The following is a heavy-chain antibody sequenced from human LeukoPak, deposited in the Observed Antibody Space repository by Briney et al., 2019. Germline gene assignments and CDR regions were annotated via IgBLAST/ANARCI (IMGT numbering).Heavy chain of an antibody. D-gene: IGHD3-10*01. CDR2: ISAYNDNT. CDR3: ARVTPGEGTLDY. V-gene: IGHV1-18*01. J-gene: IGHJ4*02. Sequence: VASVKVSCKASGYTFTSYGISWVRQAPGQGLEWMGWISAYNDNTNYAQKLQGRVTMTTDTSTSTAYMELRSLRSDDTAVYYCARVTPGEGTLDYWGQGTLVTVSS. CDR1: GYTFTSYG.